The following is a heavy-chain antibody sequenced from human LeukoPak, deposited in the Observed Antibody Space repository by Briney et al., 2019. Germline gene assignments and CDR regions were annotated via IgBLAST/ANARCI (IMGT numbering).Heavy chain of an antibody. D-gene: IGHD4-17*01. CDR2: IRSKANSYAT. V-gene: IGHV3-73*01. CDR3: TRPPLGTVTTDGTGGY. CDR1: GFTFSGSA. Sequence: PGGSLRLSCAASGFTFSGSAMHWVRQASGKGLEWVGRIRSKANSYATAYAASVKGRFTISRDDSKNTAYLQMNSLKTEDTAVYYCTRPPLGTVTTDGTGGYWGQGTLVTVSS. J-gene: IGHJ4*02.